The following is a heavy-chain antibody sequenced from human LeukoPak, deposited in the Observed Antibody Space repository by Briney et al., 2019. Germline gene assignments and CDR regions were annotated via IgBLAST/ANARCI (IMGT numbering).Heavy chain of an antibody. CDR2: INHSGST. CDR3: ARLGYDILTGYYQNAFDI. J-gene: IGHJ3*02. CDR1: GGSFSGYY. D-gene: IGHD3-9*01. V-gene: IGHV4-34*01. Sequence: SETLSLTCAVYGGSFSGYYWSWIRQPPGKGLEWIGEINHSGSTNYNPSLKSRVTISVDTSKNQFSLKLGSVTAADTAVYYCARLGYDILTGYYQNAFDIWGQGTMVTVSS.